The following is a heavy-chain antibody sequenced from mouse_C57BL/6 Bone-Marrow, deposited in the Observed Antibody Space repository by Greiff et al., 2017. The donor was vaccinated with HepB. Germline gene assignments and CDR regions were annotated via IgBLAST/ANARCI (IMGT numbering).Heavy chain of an antibody. CDR1: GYSFPDYN. CDR2: INPNYGTT. Sequence: LKESGPELVKPGASVKISCKASGYSFPDYNMNWVKQSNGKSLEWIGVINPNYGTTSYNQKFKGKATLTVDQSSSTAYMQLNSLTSEDSAVYYCARCYYGSPYYYAMDYWGQGTSVTVSS. D-gene: IGHD1-1*01. J-gene: IGHJ4*01. CDR3: ARCYYGSPYYYAMDY. V-gene: IGHV1-39*01.